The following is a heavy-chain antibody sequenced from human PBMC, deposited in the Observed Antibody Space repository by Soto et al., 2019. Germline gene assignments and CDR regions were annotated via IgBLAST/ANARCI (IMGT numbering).Heavy chain of an antibody. V-gene: IGHV1-18*01. CDR2: ISAYNGNT. Sequence: VKVSCKASGYTFTSYGISWVRQAPGQGLEWMGWISAYNGNTNYAQKLQGRVTMTTDTSTSTAYMELRSLRSDDTAVYYCARVLEDIVVVPAGAEYYYYYYMDVWGKGTTVTVSS. J-gene: IGHJ6*03. D-gene: IGHD2-2*01. CDR3: ARVLEDIVVVPAGAEYYYYYYMDV. CDR1: GYTFTSYG.